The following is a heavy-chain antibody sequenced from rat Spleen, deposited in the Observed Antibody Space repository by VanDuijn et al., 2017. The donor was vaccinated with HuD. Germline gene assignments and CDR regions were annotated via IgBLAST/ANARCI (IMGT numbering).Heavy chain of an antibody. CDR1: GFSLTSNG. CDR3: TRGWFAY. J-gene: IGHJ3*01. CDR2: ISSGGST. Sequence: QVQLKESGPGLVQPSQTLSLTCTVSGFSLTSNGVSWVRQPPGKGLEWIAAISSGGSTYYNSALKSRLSISRDTSKSQVFLKMNSLQTEDTAIYFCTRGWFAYWGQGTLVTVSS. V-gene: IGHV2S12*01.